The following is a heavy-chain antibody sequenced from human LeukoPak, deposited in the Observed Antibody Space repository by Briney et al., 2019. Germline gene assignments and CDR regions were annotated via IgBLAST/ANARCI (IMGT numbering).Heavy chain of an antibody. V-gene: IGHV1-2*02. CDR2: INPNSGDT. D-gene: IGHD1-26*01. Sequence: ASVRVSCKTSGYTFSNFGINWVRQAPGQGLEWMGWINPNSGDTKYAQKFQGRVTMTRDTSISTAYMDLSSLRSDDTAVYYCARDGTTVVGATIPFDYWGQGTLVTVSS. CDR3: ARDGTTVVGATIPFDY. CDR1: GYTFSNFG. J-gene: IGHJ4*02.